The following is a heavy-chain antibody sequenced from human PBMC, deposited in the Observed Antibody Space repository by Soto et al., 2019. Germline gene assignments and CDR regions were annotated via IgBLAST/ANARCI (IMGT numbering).Heavy chain of an antibody. V-gene: IGHV3-30*03. D-gene: IGHD3-22*01. CDR3: GSDDSSGYYGSPDAFDI. CDR1: GFTFSSYG. Sequence: PGGSLRLSCAASGFTFSSYGMHWVRQAPGKGLEWVAVISYDGSNKYYADSVKGRLTISRDNSKNTLYLQMNSLRAEDTAVYYCGSDDSSGYYGSPDAFDIWGQGTMVTVSS. CDR2: ISYDGSNK. J-gene: IGHJ3*02.